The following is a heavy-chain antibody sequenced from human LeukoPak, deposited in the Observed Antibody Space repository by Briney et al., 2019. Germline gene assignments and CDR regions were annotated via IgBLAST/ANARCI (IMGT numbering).Heavy chain of an antibody. Sequence: SETLSLTCTVSGGSLSSYYWSWIRQPPGKGLEWIGHIQNSGSAKYNPSLKSRVTVSIDTSKNQFSLKLSSVTAADTAVYYCARENSNSWYLDYWGQGTLVTVSS. CDR2: IQNSGSA. V-gene: IGHV4-59*01. CDR1: GGSLSSYY. D-gene: IGHD6-13*01. J-gene: IGHJ4*02. CDR3: ARENSNSWYLDY.